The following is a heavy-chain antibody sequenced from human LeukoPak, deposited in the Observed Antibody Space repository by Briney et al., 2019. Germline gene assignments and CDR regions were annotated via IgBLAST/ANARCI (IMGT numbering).Heavy chain of an antibody. CDR3: ARERRYSGSYIGYNRDAFDV. V-gene: IGHV4-34*01. CDR2: INHSGST. D-gene: IGHD3-22*01. CDR1: GGSFSGYY. Sequence: PSETLSLTCAVYGGSFSGYYWTWIRQPPGKGLEWIGEINHSGSTNYNPSLKSRVTISVDKSKNQFFLKLNSVTAADTAVYFCARERRYSGSYIGYNRDAFDVWGPGTMVTVSS. J-gene: IGHJ3*01.